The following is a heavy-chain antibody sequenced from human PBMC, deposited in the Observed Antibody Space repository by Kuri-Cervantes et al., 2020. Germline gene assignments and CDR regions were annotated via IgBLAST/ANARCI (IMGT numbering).Heavy chain of an antibody. CDR3: ARVVDYGFDY. D-gene: IGHD4-17*01. CDR2: MNPKSGNT. CDR1: GGTFSSYA. V-gene: IGHV1-8*02. Sequence: ASVKVSCKASGGTFSSYAISWVRQAPGQGLEWMGWMNPKSGNTAYAQKFQGRVTMTRNTSISTAYMELSSLRSEDTAVYYCARVVDYGFDYWGQGTLVTVSS. J-gene: IGHJ4*02.